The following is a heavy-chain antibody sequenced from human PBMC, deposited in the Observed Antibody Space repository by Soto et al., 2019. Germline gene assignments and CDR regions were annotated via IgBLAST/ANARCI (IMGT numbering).Heavy chain of an antibody. CDR2: IYYTGST. J-gene: IGHJ5*02. CDR1: GGSVSSGNYY. Sequence: PSETLSLTCTVSGGSVSSGNYYWSWIRQPPGKGLEWIGFIYYTGSTSYNPSLKSRVTISIDTSKNQFSLKLTSVTAADTAVYYCASALYCSGGSCSLDPWGQGTLVTVSS. CDR3: ASALYCSGGSCSLDP. D-gene: IGHD2-15*01. V-gene: IGHV4-61*01.